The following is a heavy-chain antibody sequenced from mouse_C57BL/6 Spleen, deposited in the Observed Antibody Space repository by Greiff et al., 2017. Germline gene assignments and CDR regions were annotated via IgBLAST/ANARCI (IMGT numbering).Heavy chain of an antibody. J-gene: IGHJ3*01. CDR3: ARGELRAY. Sequence: VQLQQPGAELVMPGASVKLSCKASGYTFTSYWMHWVKQRPGQGLEWIGEIDPSDSYTNYNQKFKGKSTLTVDKSSSTAYMQLSSLTSEDAAVYYCARGELRAYWGQGTLVTVSA. V-gene: IGHV1-69*01. D-gene: IGHD1-3*01. CDR2: IDPSDSYT. CDR1: GYTFTSYW.